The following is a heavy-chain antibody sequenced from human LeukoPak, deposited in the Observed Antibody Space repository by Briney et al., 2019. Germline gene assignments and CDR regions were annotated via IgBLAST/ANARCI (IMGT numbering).Heavy chain of an antibody. V-gene: IGHV4-61*02. Sequence: SQTLSLTCTVSGGTMTTNSWYWTWIRQPAGKGLEWIGRIYTSGDTNYNPSLESRVTMSVDTSKSQFSLRLTSVTAADTAVYYCASTPAYYNFYYMDVWGKGTTVIVSS. J-gene: IGHJ6*03. CDR3: ASTPAYYNFYYMDV. CDR1: GGTMTTNSWY. CDR2: IYTSGDT.